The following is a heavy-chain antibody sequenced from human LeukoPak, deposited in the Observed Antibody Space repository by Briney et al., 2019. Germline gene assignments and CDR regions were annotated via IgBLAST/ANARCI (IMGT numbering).Heavy chain of an antibody. CDR1: LFTLYVFA. V-gene: IGHV3-9*01. CDR3: AKAVSSSERRAYFDY. D-gene: IGHD6-13*01. CDR2: FSWYSRII. Sequence: GGSLSLSCALSLFTLYVFAVHSVRRSRGKGGEGFSGFSWYSRIIGYADSVPVRFTMSKDKAMNSLYLQLNRLRAQDTALYYCAKAVSSSERRAYFDYWGQGTLVTVSS. J-gene: IGHJ4*02.